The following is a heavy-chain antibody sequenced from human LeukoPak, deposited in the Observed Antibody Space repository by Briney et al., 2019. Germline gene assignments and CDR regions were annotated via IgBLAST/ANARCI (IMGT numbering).Heavy chain of an antibody. CDR3: ARGAQDCSSTSCHFDY. V-gene: IGHV1-69*05. Sequence: ASVKVSCKASGGTFSSYAISWVRQAPGQGLEWMGGIIPIFGTANYAQKFQGRVTITTDESTSTAYMELSSLRSEDTAVYYCARGAQDCSSTSCHFDYWGQGTLVTVSS. J-gene: IGHJ4*02. CDR1: GGTFSSYA. CDR2: IIPIFGTA. D-gene: IGHD2-2*01.